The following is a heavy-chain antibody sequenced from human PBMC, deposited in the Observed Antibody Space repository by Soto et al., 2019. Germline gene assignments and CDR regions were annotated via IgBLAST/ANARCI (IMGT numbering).Heavy chain of an antibody. V-gene: IGHV4-39*01. CDR3: ARHGALRTHRNFDY. Sequence: SETLSLTCTVSGASITSSSYYWGWIRQPPGKGLEWIGTIYYSGTTYYNPSLKSRVTISVDTSKNQFSLKLSSVTAADTAVYYCARHGALRTHRNFDYWGQGTLVTVSS. J-gene: IGHJ4*02. CDR2: IYYSGTT. CDR1: GASITSSSYY. D-gene: IGHD4-17*01.